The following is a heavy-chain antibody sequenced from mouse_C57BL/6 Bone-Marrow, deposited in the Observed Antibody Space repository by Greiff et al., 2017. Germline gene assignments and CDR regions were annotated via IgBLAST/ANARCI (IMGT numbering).Heavy chain of an antibody. D-gene: IGHD1-1*01. CDR1: GYTFTDYY. CDR2: IYPGSGNT. Sequence: QVQLQQSGAELARPGASVKLSCKASGYTFTDYYINWVKQRPGQGLEWIAKIYPGSGNTYYNEKFKGKATLTADKSSSTAYMQLSSLTSEDSAVYVGAVYEVYYERFAYWGQGTLVTVSA. J-gene: IGHJ3*01. CDR3: AVYEVYYERFAY. V-gene: IGHV1-76*01.